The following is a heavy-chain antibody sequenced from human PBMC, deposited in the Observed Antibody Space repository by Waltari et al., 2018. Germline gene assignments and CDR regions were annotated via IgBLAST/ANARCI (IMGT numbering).Heavy chain of an antibody. Sequence: QVQLVQSGAEVKKPGASVKVSCKAPGYTFTSYDINWVRQATGQGLEWMGWMNPNSGNTGYAQKFQGRVTMTRNTSISTAYMELSSLRSEDTAVYYCARVKWRPKYRVYVAFDYWGQGTLVTVSS. CDR2: MNPNSGNT. J-gene: IGHJ4*02. CDR3: ARVKWRPKYRVYVAFDY. CDR1: GYTFTSYD. D-gene: IGHD3-16*01. V-gene: IGHV1-8*01.